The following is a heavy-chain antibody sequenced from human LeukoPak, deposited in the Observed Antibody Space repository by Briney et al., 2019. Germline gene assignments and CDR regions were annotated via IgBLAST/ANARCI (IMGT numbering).Heavy chain of an antibody. V-gene: IGHV1-2*02. CDR2: INPNSGGT. CDR1: GYTFTGYF. D-gene: IGHD2/OR15-2a*01. Sequence: ASVKVSCKASGYTFTGYFMHWVRQAPGQGPEWMGWINPNSGGTNYAQKFQGRVIMTRDTSISTAYMELSRLRSDDTAVYYCAGVSEYYYFDYWGQGTLVTVSS. J-gene: IGHJ4*02. CDR3: AGVSEYYYFDY.